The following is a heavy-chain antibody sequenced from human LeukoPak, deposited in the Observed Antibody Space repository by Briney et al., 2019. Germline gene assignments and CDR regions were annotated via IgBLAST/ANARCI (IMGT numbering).Heavy chain of an antibody. CDR3: ARRRDYDSTGYFE. CDR2: IYYTGET. J-gene: IGHJ1*01. CDR1: GDFISSSSYY. Sequence: SETLSLTCTVSGDFISSSSYYWGWIRQPPGKGLEWIGDIYYTGETYYNPSLKSRVFISIDTSKNYFSLNLNFVTAADTAVYYCARRRDYDSTGYFEWGRGSLVTVSS. D-gene: IGHD3-22*01. V-gene: IGHV4-39*02.